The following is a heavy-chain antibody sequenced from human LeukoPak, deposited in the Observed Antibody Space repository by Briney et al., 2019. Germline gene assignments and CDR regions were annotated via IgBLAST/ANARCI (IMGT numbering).Heavy chain of an antibody. D-gene: IGHD3-22*01. CDR2: IYSGGST. CDR3: ARDHSDYDSDY. V-gene: IGHV3-53*01. J-gene: IGHJ4*02. Sequence: GGSLRLSCAASGFTFSSYAMSWVRQAPGKGLEWVSVIYSGGSTYYADSVKGRFTISRDNSKNTLYLQMNSLRAEDTAVYYCARDHSDYDSDYWGQGTLVTVSS. CDR1: GFTFSSYA.